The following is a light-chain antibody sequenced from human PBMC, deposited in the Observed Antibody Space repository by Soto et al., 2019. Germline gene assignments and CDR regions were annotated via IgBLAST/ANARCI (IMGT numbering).Light chain of an antibody. CDR3: QQSFHTPYT. CDR1: RDIDNY. V-gene: IGKV1-39*01. CDR2: GAS. J-gene: IGKJ2*01. Sequence: DIQMTQSPSSLSASVGDRVTITCQASRDIDNYLNWYQQKSGKAPNLLIYGASNFQSGVPSRFRGSGSGTDFTLAITDLQPEDFATYYCQQSFHTPYTFGQGTKLEI.